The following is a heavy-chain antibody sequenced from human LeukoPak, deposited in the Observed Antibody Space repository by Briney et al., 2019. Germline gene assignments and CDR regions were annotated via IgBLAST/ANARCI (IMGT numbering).Heavy chain of an antibody. D-gene: IGHD3-22*01. Sequence: PSETLSLTCTVSGGSISSYYWSWLRQPAGKGLECLGVIYTTGSTNYNPSLKSRVTVSRDTSKNQFSLKLSSVTAADTAVYYCANYYDSSGYYGAFDIWGQGTMVTVSS. CDR2: IYTTGST. J-gene: IGHJ3*02. CDR1: GGSISSYY. CDR3: ANYYDSSGYYGAFDI. V-gene: IGHV4-4*07.